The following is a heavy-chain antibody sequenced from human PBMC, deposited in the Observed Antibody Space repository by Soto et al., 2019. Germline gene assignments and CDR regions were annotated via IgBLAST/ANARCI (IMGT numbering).Heavy chain of an antibody. CDR3: AKAPISLDGSGYYFASFDY. Sequence: HPGGSLRLSCAASGFTVSNNYMSWVRQAPGKGLEWVSVIYGGGSTSYADSVKGRFTISRDSSKNTVYLQMNSLRAEDTAVYYCAKAPISLDGSGYYFASFDYWGHGTRVTVSS. J-gene: IGHJ4*01. CDR1: GFTVSNNY. D-gene: IGHD3-22*01. CDR2: IYGGGST. V-gene: IGHV3-53*01.